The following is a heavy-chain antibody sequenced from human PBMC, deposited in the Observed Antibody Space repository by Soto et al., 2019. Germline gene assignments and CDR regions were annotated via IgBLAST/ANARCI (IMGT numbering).Heavy chain of an antibody. V-gene: IGHV3-21*01. Sequence: EVQLVESGGGLVKPGGSLRLSCAASGFTFSSYSMNWVRQAPGKGLEWVSSISSSSSYIYYADSVKGRFTISRDNAKKSLYLQMNSLRAEDTAVYYCAREQSGWGDGYNVTWGQGSLVTVSS. CDR1: GFTFSSYS. CDR2: ISSSSSYI. CDR3: AREQSGWGDGYNVT. D-gene: IGHD5-18*01. J-gene: IGHJ4*02.